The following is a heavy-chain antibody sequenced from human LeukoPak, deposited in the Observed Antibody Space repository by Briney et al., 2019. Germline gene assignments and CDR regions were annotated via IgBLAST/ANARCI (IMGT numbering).Heavy chain of an antibody. V-gene: IGHV1-69*01. Sequence: SVKVSCKASGGTFSSYAISWVRQAPGQGLEWMGGIIPIFGTANYAQKFQGRVTITADESTSTAYMELSSLRSEDTAVYYCAKDSEGSGSYSTPGFDPWGQGTLVTVPS. CDR2: IIPIFGTA. J-gene: IGHJ5*02. D-gene: IGHD3-10*01. CDR1: GGTFSSYA. CDR3: AKDSEGSGSYSTPGFDP.